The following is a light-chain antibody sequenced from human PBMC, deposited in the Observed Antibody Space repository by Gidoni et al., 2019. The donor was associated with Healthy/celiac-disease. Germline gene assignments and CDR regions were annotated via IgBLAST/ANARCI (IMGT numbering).Light chain of an antibody. Sequence: EIVLTQSPGTLSLSPGERATLSCRASQSVSSSYLAWYQQKPGQAPRLLIYGASSRATGIPDRFSDSGSATDFTLTISRLEPEDFAVYYCQQYGSSPPYTFGQGTKLEIK. J-gene: IGKJ2*01. CDR3: QQYGSSPPYT. CDR1: QSVSSSY. V-gene: IGKV3-20*01. CDR2: GAS.